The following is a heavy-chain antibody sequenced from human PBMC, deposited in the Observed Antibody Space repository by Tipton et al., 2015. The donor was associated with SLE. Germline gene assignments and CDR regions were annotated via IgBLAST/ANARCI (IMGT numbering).Heavy chain of an antibody. J-gene: IGHJ4*02. Sequence: SLRLSCAASGFTFSSYSMNWVRQAPGKGLEWVSYISSSSSTIYYADSVKGRFTISRDNAKNSLYLQMNSLRDEDTAVYYCAREGSSGWSGTFDYWGQGTLVTVSS. CDR1: GFTFSSYS. V-gene: IGHV3-48*02. CDR3: AREGSSGWSGTFDY. CDR2: ISSSSSTI. D-gene: IGHD6-19*01.